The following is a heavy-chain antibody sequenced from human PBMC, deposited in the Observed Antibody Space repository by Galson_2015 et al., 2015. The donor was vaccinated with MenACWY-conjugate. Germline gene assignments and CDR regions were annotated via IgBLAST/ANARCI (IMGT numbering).Heavy chain of an antibody. Sequence: SLRLSCPSSGFTFGSFDMHWVRHATGKGLEWVSSIGVSGDTWYPASVKSRFTMSRENATNSVYLQLNNLRAEDTAVYYCARDRRAAGAFRANWYFNLWGRGTLVTVSS. CDR3: ARDRRAAGAFRANWYFNL. CDR1: GFTFGSFD. V-gene: IGHV3-13*01. D-gene: IGHD6-13*01. J-gene: IGHJ2*01. CDR2: IGVSGDT.